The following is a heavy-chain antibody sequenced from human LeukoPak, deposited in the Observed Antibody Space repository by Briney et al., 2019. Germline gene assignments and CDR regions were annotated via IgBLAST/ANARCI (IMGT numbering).Heavy chain of an antibody. J-gene: IGHJ4*02. V-gene: IGHV4-34*01. CDR3: ARGRGSGYYYRMVYFDY. D-gene: IGHD3-22*01. CDR1: GGSFSGYY. Sequence: SGTLSLTCAVYGGSFSGYYWSWIRQPPGKGLEWIGEINHSGSTNYNPSLKSRVTISVDTSKNQFSLKLSSVTAADTAVYYCARGRGSGYYYRMVYFDYWGQGTLVTVSS. CDR2: INHSGST.